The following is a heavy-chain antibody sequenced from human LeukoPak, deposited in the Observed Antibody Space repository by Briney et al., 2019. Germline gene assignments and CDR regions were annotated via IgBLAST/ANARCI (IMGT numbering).Heavy chain of an antibody. Sequence: GGSLRLSCAASGFTFSSYWMSWVRQAPGKGLEWVANIKQDGSVKYYVDSVKGRFTISRDNAKNSLYLQMNSLRAEDTAVYFCARDYGMVPGIYWGQGTLVTVSS. J-gene: IGHJ4*02. CDR3: ARDYGMVPGIY. CDR2: IKQDGSVK. D-gene: IGHD4/OR15-4a*01. CDR1: GFTFSSYW. V-gene: IGHV3-7*01.